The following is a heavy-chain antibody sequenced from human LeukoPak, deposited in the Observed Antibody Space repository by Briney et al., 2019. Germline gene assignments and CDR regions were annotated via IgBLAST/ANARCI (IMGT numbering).Heavy chain of an antibody. CDR3: ARGTTTEKFDY. Sequence: GGSLRLSCAVSGFTVSGDYMNWVRQAPGKGLVWVSRINSDGSSTSYADSVKGRFTIPRDNAKNTPYLQMNSLRAEDTAVYYCARGTTTEKFDYWGQGTLVTVSS. D-gene: IGHD2/OR15-2a*01. CDR2: INSDGSST. CDR1: GFTVSGDY. V-gene: IGHV3-74*01. J-gene: IGHJ4*02.